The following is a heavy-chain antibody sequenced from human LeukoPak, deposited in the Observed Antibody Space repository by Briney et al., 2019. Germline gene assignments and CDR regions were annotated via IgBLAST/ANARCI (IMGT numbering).Heavy chain of an antibody. CDR2: ISGNGGKI. V-gene: IGHV3-23*01. CDR3: AKRDYYDSSGYAPLFDY. J-gene: IGHJ4*02. D-gene: IGHD3-22*01. CDR1: EFTFSNYA. Sequence: PGGSLRLSCAASEFTFSNYAMAWVRQAPGEGLEWVSGISGNGGKIYYADSVKGRFTISRDNSKNTLYLQMNSLRGEDTAVYFCAKRDYYDSSGYAPLFDYWGQGTLVTVSP.